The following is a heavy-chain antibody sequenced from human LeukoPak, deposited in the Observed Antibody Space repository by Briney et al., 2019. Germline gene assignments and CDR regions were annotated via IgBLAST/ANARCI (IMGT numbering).Heavy chain of an antibody. Sequence: TLSLTCAVYGGSFSGYYWSWIRQPPGKGLEWIGEINHSGSTNYNPSLKSRVTISVDTSKNQFSLKLSSVTAADTAVYYCARVRRITMVRGVIITVFDPWGQGTLVTVSS. D-gene: IGHD3-10*01. J-gene: IGHJ5*02. CDR3: ARVRRITMVRGVIITVFDP. CDR2: INHSGST. V-gene: IGHV4-34*01. CDR1: GGSFSGYY.